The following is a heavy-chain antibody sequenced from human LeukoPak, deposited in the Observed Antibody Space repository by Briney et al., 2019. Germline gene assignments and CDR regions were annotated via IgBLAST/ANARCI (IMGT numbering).Heavy chain of an antibody. CDR2: SDYSGST. Sequence: SETLSLTYTVSGGSISSGGYYWSWIRQHPAKGLEWIGYSDYSGSTYYNPSLKSRVTISVDTSKNQFSLKLSFVTAADTAVYYCARDGYYGSGKFDPWGQGTLVTVSS. J-gene: IGHJ5*02. D-gene: IGHD3-10*01. V-gene: IGHV4-31*03. CDR1: GGSISSGGYY. CDR3: ARDGYYGSGKFDP.